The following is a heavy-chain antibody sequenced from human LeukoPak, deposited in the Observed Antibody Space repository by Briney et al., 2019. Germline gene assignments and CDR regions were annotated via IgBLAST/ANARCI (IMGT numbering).Heavy chain of an antibody. Sequence: PSETLSLTCTVSGGSISSYYWSWIRQPPGKGLEWIGYIYYSGSTNYNPSLKSRVTISVDTSKNQFSPKLSSVTAADTAVYYCARLLEGDSSGCFDYWGQGTLVTVSS. CDR2: IYYSGST. CDR3: ARLLEGDSSGCFDY. CDR1: GGSISSYY. D-gene: IGHD6-19*01. J-gene: IGHJ4*02. V-gene: IGHV4-59*08.